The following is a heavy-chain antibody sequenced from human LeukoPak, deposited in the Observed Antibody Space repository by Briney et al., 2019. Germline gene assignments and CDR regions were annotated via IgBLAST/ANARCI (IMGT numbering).Heavy chain of an antibody. Sequence: SETLSLTYTVSGGSISSGDYYWSWIRQPPGKGLEWIGYIYYSGSTNYNPSLKSRVTISVDTSKNQFSLKLSSVTAADTAVYYCARSGYCSSTSCYTRNIGYMDVWGKGTTVTVSS. CDR3: ARSGYCSSTSCYTRNIGYMDV. V-gene: IGHV4-61*08. D-gene: IGHD2-2*02. CDR1: GGSISSGDYY. J-gene: IGHJ6*03. CDR2: IYYSGST.